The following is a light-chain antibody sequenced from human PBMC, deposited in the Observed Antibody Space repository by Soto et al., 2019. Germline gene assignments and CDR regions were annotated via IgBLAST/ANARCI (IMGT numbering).Light chain of an antibody. V-gene: IGKV1-39*01. Sequence: IQMTQSPSSLSASVGDRVTITCRASQSISTYLNWYQQKPGKAPKLLIYAASSLQSGVPSRFSGSGSGTDFTLPISSLQPKDFATYYCQQSYSTPLTFGGGTKVEIK. CDR2: AAS. J-gene: IGKJ4*01. CDR3: QQSYSTPLT. CDR1: QSISTY.